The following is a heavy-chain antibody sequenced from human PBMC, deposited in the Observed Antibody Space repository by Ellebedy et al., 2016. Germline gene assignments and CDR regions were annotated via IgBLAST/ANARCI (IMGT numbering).Heavy chain of an antibody. CDR3: ARDGGWDEEFHDALDM. Sequence: GGSLRLSCVASGFSFSNYWMSWVRQAPGKGLEWVANIKQDGSDQYCVDSVKGRFTMSRDNAKNSLYLQMNSLGAEDTAVYYCARDGGWDEEFHDALDMWGHGTMVTVSS. CDR1: GFSFSNYW. CDR2: IKQDGSDQ. V-gene: IGHV3-7*01. J-gene: IGHJ3*02. D-gene: IGHD3-16*01.